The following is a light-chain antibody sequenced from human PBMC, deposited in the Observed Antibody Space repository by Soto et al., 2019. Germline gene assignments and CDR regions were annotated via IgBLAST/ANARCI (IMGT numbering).Light chain of an antibody. J-gene: IGKJ1*01. V-gene: IGKV1-8*01. CDR3: QQYYSYPRT. CDR1: QGISSY. CDR2: AAS. Sequence: AIRMTQSPSSLSASTGDRVTITCRASQGISSYLALYQQKPGKAPKLLIYAASTLQSGVPSRFSGSGSGTAFTLTISCLQSEDFATYYCQQYYSYPRTFGQGTKVQIK.